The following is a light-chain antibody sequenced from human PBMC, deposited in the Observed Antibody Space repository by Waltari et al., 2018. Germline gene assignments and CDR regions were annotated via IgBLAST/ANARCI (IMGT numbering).Light chain of an antibody. CDR2: DVN. Sequence: QSALTQPASVSGSPGQSITISCIGTSSDVGFYNFVSWYQQHPGEAPKLMIYDVNNRPSGFSIRFSGSKSGNTASLTISGLQAEDEADYYCSSYTSSHTWVFGGGTKVTVL. J-gene: IGLJ3*02. CDR1: SSDVGFYNF. V-gene: IGLV2-14*03. CDR3: SSYTSSHTWV.